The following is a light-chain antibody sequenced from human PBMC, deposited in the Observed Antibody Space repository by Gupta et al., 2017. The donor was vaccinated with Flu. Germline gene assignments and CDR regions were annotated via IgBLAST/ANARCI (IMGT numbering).Light chain of an antibody. CDR2: KDS. J-gene: IGLJ3*02. CDR1: ALPKKY. CDR3: LSSDNSGTWV. V-gene: IGLV3-16*01. Sequence: SDELTQPPSVPVSLGQMARSNCSGEALPKKYAYWYQQMPSQFPPMANCKDSEGPSGIAGQFRGSSSGTTVTLTISGLQAEDDADYYCLSSDNSGTWVFGGGIKLTVL.